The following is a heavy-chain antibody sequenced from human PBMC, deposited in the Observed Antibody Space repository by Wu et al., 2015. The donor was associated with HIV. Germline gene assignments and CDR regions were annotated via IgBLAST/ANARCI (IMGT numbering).Heavy chain of an antibody. CDR2: INPNSGGT. J-gene: IGHJ4*02. V-gene: IGHV1-2*02. Sequence: QVQLVQSGAEVKKPGASVKVACKASGYRFTDYYIHWLRQAPGQGLEWMGWINPNSGGTNYAQKFQDRVTLTRDTSTTTVHMDLTRLNHDDTAVYYCARDSSIVGATMIDYWGQGTLVTVSS. D-gene: IGHD1-26*01. CDR1: GYRFTDYY. CDR3: ARDSSIVGATMIDY.